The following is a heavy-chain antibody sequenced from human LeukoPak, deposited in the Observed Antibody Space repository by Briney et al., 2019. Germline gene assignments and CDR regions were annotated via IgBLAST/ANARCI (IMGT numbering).Heavy chain of an antibody. J-gene: IGHJ4*02. D-gene: IGHD3-10*01. CDR1: GGSFSGYY. CDR3: ARGLKYSYGSGLSPLRVRPNHSGFDY. V-gene: IGHV4-34*01. CDR2: INHSGST. Sequence: SETLSLTCAVYGGSFSGYYWSWIRHPPGKGLEWIGEINHSGSTNYNPSINSRVPISVHASKTQYSPKLSSVTAPDTAVYYCARGLKYSYGSGLSPLRVRPNHSGFDYWGQGTLVTVAS.